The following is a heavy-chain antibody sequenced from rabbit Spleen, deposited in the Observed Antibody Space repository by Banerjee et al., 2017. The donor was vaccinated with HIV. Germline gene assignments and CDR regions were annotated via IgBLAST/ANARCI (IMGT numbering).Heavy chain of an antibody. CDR3: ATYVDYDGDFNL. D-gene: IGHD2-1*01. CDR1: GFSFSSSDY. CDR2: INMVTGKS. V-gene: IGHV1S40*01. Sequence: QSLEESGGDLVKPGASLTLTCTASGFSFSSSDYMCWVRQAPGKGLEWITCINMVTGKSVYASWAKGRFIMSRTSSTKVTLQMTSLTAADTATYFCATYVDYDGDFNLWGPGTLVTVS. J-gene: IGHJ4*01.